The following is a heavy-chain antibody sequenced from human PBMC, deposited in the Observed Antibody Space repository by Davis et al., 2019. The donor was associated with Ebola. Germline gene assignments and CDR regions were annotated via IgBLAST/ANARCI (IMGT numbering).Heavy chain of an antibody. J-gene: IGHJ6*02. CDR3: VKEGGSSWPYGLDV. CDR2: ISWDAGLI. CDR1: GFTFGDSA. Sequence: PGGSLRLSCAASGFTFGDSAMHWVRQVPGKVPEWVSFISWDAGLIYYVDSGKGRFTISRDNSKDSLYLQMNILRVEDSALYYCVKEGGSSWPYGLDVWGQGTTVTVSS. D-gene: IGHD6-13*01. V-gene: IGHV3-43D*04.